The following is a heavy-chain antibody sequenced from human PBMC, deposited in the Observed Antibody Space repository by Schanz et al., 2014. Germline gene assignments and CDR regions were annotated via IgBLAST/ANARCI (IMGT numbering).Heavy chain of an antibody. D-gene: IGHD3-9*01. J-gene: IGHJ6*02. CDR3: AKVDRTRYYAMDV. V-gene: IGHV1-8*02. Sequence: QVQLVQSGVEVKRPGASVRVSCKASGYSFTDYAIHWVRQAPGQGLEWMGWMNPNSGNTGYAQKFQGRVTMTRHTSISTAYMELSSLRSEDTAVYYCAKVDRTRYYAMDVWGQGTTVTVSS. CDR1: GYSFTDYA. CDR2: MNPNSGNT.